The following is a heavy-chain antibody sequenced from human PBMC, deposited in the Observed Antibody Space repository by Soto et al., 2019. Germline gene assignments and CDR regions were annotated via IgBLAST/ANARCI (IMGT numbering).Heavy chain of an antibody. Sequence: ASVKVSCKASGYTFTGYYMHGVRQAPGQGLEWMGWINPNSGGTNYAQKFQGRVTMTRDTSISTAYMELSRLRSDDTAVYYCARAGDSSSSPYYYGMDVWGQGTTVTVSS. CDR3: ARAGDSSSSPYYYGMDV. V-gene: IGHV1-2*02. D-gene: IGHD6-6*01. CDR1: GYTFTGYY. J-gene: IGHJ6*02. CDR2: INPNSGGT.